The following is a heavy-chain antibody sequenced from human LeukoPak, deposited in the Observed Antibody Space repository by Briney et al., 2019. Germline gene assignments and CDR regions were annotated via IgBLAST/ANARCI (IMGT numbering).Heavy chain of an antibody. CDR1: GGSFSTISYY. CDR2: MSYGGTP. D-gene: IGHD4-11*01. Sequence: PSETLSLTCTVSGGSFSTISYYWGWIRQPPGKGLEWIGSMSYGGTPFYNPSLRSRVTISVDTSRNHSSLKLISVTAADTAVYHCARQAIQYLSDPFDIWGQGTMVTVSS. V-gene: IGHV4-39*01. CDR3: ARQAIQYLSDPFDI. J-gene: IGHJ3*02.